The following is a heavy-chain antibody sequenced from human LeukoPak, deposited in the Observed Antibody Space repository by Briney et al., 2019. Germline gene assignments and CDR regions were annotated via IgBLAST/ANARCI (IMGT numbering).Heavy chain of an antibody. V-gene: IGHV4-39*07. CDR2: IYYSGST. D-gene: IGHD1-14*01. J-gene: IGHJ4*02. CDR3: ARDGRFPPEVLPRYFDS. CDR1: GGSLSSSAYY. Sequence: PSEALSLTCTVSGGSLSSSAYYWGWIRQPPEKGLEWIGNIYYSGSTYYNPSLKSRVTISIDTSKNQFSLKLSSVTAADTAVYYCARDGRFPPEVLPRYFDSWGQGTLVTVSS.